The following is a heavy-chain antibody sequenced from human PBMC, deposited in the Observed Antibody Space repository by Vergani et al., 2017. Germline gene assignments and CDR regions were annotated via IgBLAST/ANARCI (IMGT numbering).Heavy chain of an antibody. CDR3: ARGLARGYCSGGSCSFDY. CDR2: MNPNSGNT. Sequence: QVQLVQSGAEVKKPGASVKVSCKASGYTFTSSDINWVRQATGQGLEWMGWMNPNSGNTGYAQKFQGRVTITRNTSISTAYMELSSLRSDDTAVYYCARGLARGYCSGGSCSFDYWGQGTLVTVSS. V-gene: IGHV1-8*03. CDR1: GYTFTSSD. D-gene: IGHD2-15*01. J-gene: IGHJ4*02.